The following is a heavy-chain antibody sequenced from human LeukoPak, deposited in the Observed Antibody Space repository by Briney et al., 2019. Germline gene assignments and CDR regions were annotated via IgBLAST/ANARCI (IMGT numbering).Heavy chain of an antibody. D-gene: IGHD1-1*01. CDR1: GFTFSGYY. CDR3: ARDGLQTRYSWNDEGRKNWFDP. J-gene: IGHJ5*02. V-gene: IGHV1-46*01. Sequence: ASGKVSCKASGFTFSGYYMQWVRQAPGQGLEWMGIINPSDGSTKCAQKFQGRVTMTGDTSTSTVYMELSSLRYEDTAVYYCARDGLQTRYSWNDEGRKNWFDPSGQGTVGRVSS. CDR2: INPSDGST.